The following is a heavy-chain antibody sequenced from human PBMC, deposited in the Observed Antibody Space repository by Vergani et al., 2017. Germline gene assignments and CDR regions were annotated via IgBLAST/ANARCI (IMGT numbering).Heavy chain of an antibody. CDR1: GGTFSSYA. Sequence: QVQLVQSGAEVKKPGSSVKVSCKASGGTFSSYAISWVRQAPGQGLEWMGRIIPILGIANYAQKFQGRVTITADKSTSTAYMELSSLRSEDTAVYYCARDPGFNSGYDGNWFDPWGQGTLVTVSS. CDR3: ARDPGFNSGYDGNWFDP. CDR2: IIPILGIA. V-gene: IGHV1-69*04. D-gene: IGHD5-12*01. J-gene: IGHJ5*02.